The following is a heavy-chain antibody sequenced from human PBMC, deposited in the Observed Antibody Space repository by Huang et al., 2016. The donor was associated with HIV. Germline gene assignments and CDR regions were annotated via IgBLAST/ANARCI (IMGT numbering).Heavy chain of an antibody. CDR3: ARGRTRSSLYDSYYGLDV. CDR1: GGTFSTYA. Sequence: QVQLVQSGAEVKKPGSSVKVSCKASGGTFSTYAISWVRQAPGKGLEWMGGILPILGTANYAQKFQGTVTITADEFTSTAYMELSSLRSEDTALYYCARGRTRSSLYDSYYGLDVWGQGTTVTVSS. J-gene: IGHJ6*02. CDR2: ILPILGTA. V-gene: IGHV1-69*01. D-gene: IGHD6-6*01.